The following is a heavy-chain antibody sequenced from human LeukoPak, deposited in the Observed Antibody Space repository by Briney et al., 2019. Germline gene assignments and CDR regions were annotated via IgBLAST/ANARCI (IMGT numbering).Heavy chain of an antibody. CDR2: SIPIFGTA. D-gene: IGHD2-15*01. V-gene: IGHV1-69*13. CDR1: GGTFSNYA. CDR3: ARSPCSGGSCYSGGLYWFDP. J-gene: IGHJ5*02. Sequence: ASVTVSYKASGGTFSNYAISWVRQAPGQGLEWVGGSIPIFGTANYAQKFQGRVTITADESTSTAYMELSSLRSEDTAVYYCARSPCSGGSCYSGGLYWFDPWGQGTLVTVSS.